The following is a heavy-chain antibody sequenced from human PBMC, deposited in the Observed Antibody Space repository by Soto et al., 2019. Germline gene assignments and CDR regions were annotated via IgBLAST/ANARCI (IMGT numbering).Heavy chain of an antibody. V-gene: IGHV1-8*01. CDR2: MNPNSGNT. CDR3: AAAGRGYYYYYGMDV. J-gene: IGHJ6*02. D-gene: IGHD3-10*01. CDR1: GYTFTSYD. Sequence: SSVKVSCKASGYTFTSYDINWVRQATGQGLEWMGWMNPNSGNTGYAQKFQGRVIMTRNTSISTAYMELSSLRSEDTAVYYCAAAGRGYYYYYGMDVWGQGTTVTVSS.